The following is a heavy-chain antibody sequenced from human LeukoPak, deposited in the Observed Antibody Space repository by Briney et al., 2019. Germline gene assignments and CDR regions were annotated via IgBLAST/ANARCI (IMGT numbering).Heavy chain of an antibody. CDR2: INTNTGNP. Sequence: ASVKVSCKASGYTFISSAMNWVRQAPGQGLEWMGWINTNTGNPTYAQGFTGRFVFSLDTSVSTAYLQISSLKAEDTAVYYCARSDPTVENWFDPWGQGTLVTVSS. D-gene: IGHD4-23*01. V-gene: IGHV7-4-1*02. CDR1: GYTFISSA. CDR3: ARSDPTVENWFDP. J-gene: IGHJ5*02.